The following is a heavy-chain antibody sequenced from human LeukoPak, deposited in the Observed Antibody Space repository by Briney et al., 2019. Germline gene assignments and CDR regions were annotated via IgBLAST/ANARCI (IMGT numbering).Heavy chain of an antibody. CDR2: INHSGST. J-gene: IGHJ4*02. D-gene: IGHD6-13*01. CDR3: ARGESSSWPFDY. V-gene: IGHV4-34*01. CDR1: GGSFSGYY. Sequence: SETLSLTCAVYGGSFSGYYWSWIRQPPGKGLEWIGEINHSGSTNYNPSLKSRVTISVDTSKNQFSLKLSSVTAADTAVYYCARGESSSWPFDYWGQGTLVTVSS.